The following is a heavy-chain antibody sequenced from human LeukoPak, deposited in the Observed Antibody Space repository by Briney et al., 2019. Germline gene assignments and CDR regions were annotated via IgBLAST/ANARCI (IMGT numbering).Heavy chain of an antibody. CDR2: MNQDGGAK. CDR3: ARDDYLGS. J-gene: IGHJ5*02. CDR1: GFIFSGYW. Sequence: QPGGSLRLSCAASGFIFSGYWMAWVRQAPGRGLEWVAHMNQDGGAKNYVDPVKGRFTISRDNAKNSVYLQMDTLRAEDTAVYYCARDDYLGSWGQGTLVTVSS. V-gene: IGHV3-7*05. D-gene: IGHD3-16*01.